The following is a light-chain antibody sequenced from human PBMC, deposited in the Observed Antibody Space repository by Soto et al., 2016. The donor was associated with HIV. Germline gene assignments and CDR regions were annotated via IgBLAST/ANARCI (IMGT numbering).Light chain of an antibody. J-gene: IGLJ1*01. V-gene: IGLV3-19*01. CDR3: NSRDNSGNHYV. CDR1: SLRRYY. Sequence: SSELAQDPAVSVALGQTVRITCQGDSLRRYYASWYQQKPGQAPVLVIYGKNNRPSGIPDRFSGSSSGNTASLTITGAQAEDEADYYCNSRDNSGNHYVFGTRDQGHRP. CDR2: GKN.